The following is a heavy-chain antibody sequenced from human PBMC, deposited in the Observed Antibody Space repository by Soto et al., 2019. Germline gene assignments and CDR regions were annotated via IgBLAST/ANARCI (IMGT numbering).Heavy chain of an antibody. CDR3: ARDISSSAVWFDP. CDR1: GFTFSSYS. J-gene: IGHJ5*02. D-gene: IGHD6-6*01. Sequence: EVQLVESGGGLVQPGGSLRLSCAASGFTFSSYSMNWVRQAPGKGLEWVSYISSSSSTIYYADSVKGRFTISRDNAKNSLYRQMNSLRDEDTAVYYCARDISSSAVWFDPWGQGTLVTVSS. V-gene: IGHV3-48*02. CDR2: ISSSSSTI.